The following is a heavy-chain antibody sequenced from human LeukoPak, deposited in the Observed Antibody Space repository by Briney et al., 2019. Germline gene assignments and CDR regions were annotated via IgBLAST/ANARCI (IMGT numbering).Heavy chain of an antibody. Sequence: GGSLRPSCAASGFTFSRYGMHWVRQAPGKGLEWVSVIWYDGSNKYYADSVKGRFTISRDNSENTVYLQMNSLRAEDTAIYYCARDLDSYDTSGSSQGYWGQGTLVTVSS. V-gene: IGHV3-33*01. CDR1: GFTFSRYG. CDR3: ARDLDSYDTSGSSQGY. J-gene: IGHJ4*02. D-gene: IGHD3-22*01. CDR2: IWYDGSNK.